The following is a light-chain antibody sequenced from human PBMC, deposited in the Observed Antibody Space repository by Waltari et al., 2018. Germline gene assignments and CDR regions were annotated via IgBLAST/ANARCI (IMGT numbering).Light chain of an antibody. CDR3: QQYNNWPLT. J-gene: IGKJ4*01. V-gene: IGKV3D-15*01. CDR2: GAS. Sequence: EIVLTQSPAPLSLSPGQRATLSCRASQSVSRTLAWYQQKGGQAPRLLIYGASTRATGIPARFSGSGSGTEFTLTISSLQSEDFAVYYCQQYNNWPLTFGGGTKVEIK. CDR1: QSVSRT.